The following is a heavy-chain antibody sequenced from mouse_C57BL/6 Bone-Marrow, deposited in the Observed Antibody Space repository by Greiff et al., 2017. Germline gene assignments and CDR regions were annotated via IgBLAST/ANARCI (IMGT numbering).Heavy chain of an antibody. D-gene: IGHD3-1*01. CDR1: GYTFTEYP. CDR3: ARHEDRGVFDY. CDR2: FYPGRGSI. V-gene: IGHV1-62-2*01. J-gene: IGHJ2*01. Sequence: VQLQESGAELVKPGASVKLSCKASGYTFTEYPIHWVKQRSGQGLAWIGWFYPGRGSIKYNEKFKDKATLTADQSSSTVYMALSRLTSEDSAVYFCARHEDRGVFDYWGQGTTLTVSS.